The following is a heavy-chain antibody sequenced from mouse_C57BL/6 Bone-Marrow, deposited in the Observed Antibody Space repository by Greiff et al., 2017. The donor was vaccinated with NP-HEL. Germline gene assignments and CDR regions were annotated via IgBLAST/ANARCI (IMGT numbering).Heavy chain of an antibody. V-gene: IGHV1-76*01. Sequence: QVQLKESGAELVRPGASVKLSCKASGYTFTDYYINWVKQRPGQGLEWIARIYPGSGNTYYNEKFKGKATLTAEKSSSTAYMQLSSLTSEDSAVYFCARKEALDYYGSSSLDYWGQGTTLTVSS. CDR1: GYTFTDYY. D-gene: IGHD1-1*01. J-gene: IGHJ2*01. CDR3: ARKEALDYYGSSSLDY. CDR2: IYPGSGNT.